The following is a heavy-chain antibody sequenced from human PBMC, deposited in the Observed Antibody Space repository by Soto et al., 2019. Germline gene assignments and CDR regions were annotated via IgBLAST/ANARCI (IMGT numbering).Heavy chain of an antibody. D-gene: IGHD2-15*01. CDR1: GGSISSGGYY. J-gene: IGHJ3*02. Sequence: ASETLSLTCTVSGGSISSGGYYWSWIRQHPGKGLEWIGYIYYSGSTYYNPSLKSRVTISVDTSKNQFSLKLSSVTAADTAVYYCAREAIVVVVVAKDGRVRDAFAIWGQGTMVTVSS. CDR2: IYYSGST. CDR3: AREAIVVVVVAKDGRVRDAFAI. V-gene: IGHV4-31*02.